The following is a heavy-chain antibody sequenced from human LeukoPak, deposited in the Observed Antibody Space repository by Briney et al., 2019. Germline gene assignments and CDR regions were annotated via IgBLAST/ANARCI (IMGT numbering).Heavy chain of an antibody. CDR2: INPSGGST. Sequence: ASVKVSCKASGYTFTSYYMHWVRQAPGQGLEWMGIINPSGGSTSYAQKFQGRVTMTRDTSTSTAYMELSSLRSEDTAVYYCARMGYYYDSSGYSRDAFDIWGQGTMVTVSS. D-gene: IGHD3-22*01. J-gene: IGHJ3*02. CDR1: GYTFTSYY. V-gene: IGHV1-46*01. CDR3: ARMGYYYDSSGYSRDAFDI.